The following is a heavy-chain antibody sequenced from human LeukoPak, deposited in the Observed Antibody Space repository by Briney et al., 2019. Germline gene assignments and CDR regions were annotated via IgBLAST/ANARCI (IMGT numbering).Heavy chain of an antibody. CDR2: IIPIFGTA. D-gene: IGHD3-3*01. Sequence: GASVKVSCKASGGTFSSYAISWVRQAPGQGLQWLGEIIPIFGTANYAQKFQGRVTITTDESTSTAYMELSSLRSDDTAVYYCARHGGITISGVAQPGGAFDIWGQGTVVTVSS. CDR3: ARHGGITISGVAQPGGAFDI. V-gene: IGHV1-69*05. CDR1: GGTFSSYA. J-gene: IGHJ3*02.